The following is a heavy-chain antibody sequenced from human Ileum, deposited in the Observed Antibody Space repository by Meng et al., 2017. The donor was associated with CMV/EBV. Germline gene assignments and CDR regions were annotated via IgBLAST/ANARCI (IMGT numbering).Heavy chain of an antibody. Sequence: GGSLRSSCAASGFTFSRYSIHWVRQAPGKGLEYVSVISIDGGSTYYAESVKGRFTISRDNSKNTLYLQMGSLRAEDMAVYYCARRFRRRWSSYFDYWGQGTLVTVSS. CDR1: GFTFSRYS. D-gene: IGHD5-24*01. CDR3: ARRFRRRWSSYFDY. CDR2: ISIDGGST. J-gene: IGHJ4*02. V-gene: IGHV3-64*02.